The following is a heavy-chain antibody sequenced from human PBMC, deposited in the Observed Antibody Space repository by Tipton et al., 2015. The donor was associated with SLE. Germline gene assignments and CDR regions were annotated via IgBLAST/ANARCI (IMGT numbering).Heavy chain of an antibody. Sequence: SWVRQHPGRGLEWLAYIFYSGSTYYNPSLKSRLNISVDRSNNQFSLKLTSVTAADTAVYYCARVGAASGARYFDPWGQGMLVTVSS. V-gene: IGHV4-31*02. CDR3: ARVGAASGARYFDP. CDR2: IFYSGST. J-gene: IGHJ5*02. D-gene: IGHD3-16*01.